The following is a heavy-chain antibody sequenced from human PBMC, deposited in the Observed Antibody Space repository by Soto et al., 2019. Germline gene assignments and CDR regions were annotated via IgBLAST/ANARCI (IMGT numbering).Heavy chain of an antibody. CDR3: ARGGQLWLLEDYYYYGMDG. CDR2: ISSSSSTI. V-gene: IGHV3-48*02. J-gene: IGHJ6*02. CDR1: GFTFSSYS. D-gene: IGHD5-18*01. Sequence: PGGSLRLSCAASGFTFSSYSMNWVRQAPGKGLEWVSYISSSSSTIYYADSVKGRFTISRDNAKNSLYLQMNSLRDEDTAVYYCARGGQLWLLEDYYYYGMDGCGQGTTVTVSS.